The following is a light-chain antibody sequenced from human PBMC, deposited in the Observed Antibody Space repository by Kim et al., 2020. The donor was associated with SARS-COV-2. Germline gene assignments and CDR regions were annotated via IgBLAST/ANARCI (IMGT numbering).Light chain of an antibody. V-gene: IGKV1-27*01. CDR1: QRISNY. CDR2: AAS. J-gene: IGKJ4*01. CDR3: QKYNSAPLT. Sequence: SSVGDILTFTCPASQRISNYLAWYQQKPGKVPKLLIYAASTLQSGVPSRFSGSGSGTDFPLTISSLQPEDVATYYCQKYNSAPLTFGGGTKVDIK.